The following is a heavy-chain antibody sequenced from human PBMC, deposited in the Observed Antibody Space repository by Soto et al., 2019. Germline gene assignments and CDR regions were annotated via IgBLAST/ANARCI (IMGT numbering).Heavy chain of an antibody. CDR2: INSDGSST. J-gene: IGHJ4*02. V-gene: IGHV3-74*01. Sequence: EVQLVESGGCLVQPGGSLRLSCAASGFTFSSYWMHWVRQAPGKGLVWVSRINSDGSSTSYADSVKGRFTISRDNAKNTLYLQMNSLRAEATAVYYCARGSSYDYIWGSYRYVLDYWGQGTLVTVSS. CDR3: ARGSSYDYIWGSYRYVLDY. CDR1: GFTFSSYW. D-gene: IGHD3-16*02.